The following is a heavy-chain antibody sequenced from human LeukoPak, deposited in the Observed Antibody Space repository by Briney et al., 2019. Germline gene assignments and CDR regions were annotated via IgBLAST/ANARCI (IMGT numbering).Heavy chain of an antibody. CDR2: IYYSGST. J-gene: IGHJ5*02. D-gene: IGHD2-8*01. CDR1: GGSISSGGYY. Sequence: SETLSLTCTVSGGSISSGGYYWSWIRQHPGTGLEWIGYIYYSGSTYYNPSLKSRVTISVDTSKNQFSLKLSSVTAADTAVYYCARVTLGQVYRMAHWFDPWGQGTLVTVSS. V-gene: IGHV4-31*03. CDR3: ARVTLGQVYRMAHWFDP.